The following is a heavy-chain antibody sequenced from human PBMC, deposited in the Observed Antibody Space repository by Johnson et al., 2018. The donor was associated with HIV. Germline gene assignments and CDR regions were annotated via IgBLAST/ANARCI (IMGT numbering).Heavy chain of an antibody. CDR1: GFTFSSYA. V-gene: IGHV3-64*01. CDR2: ISSNGGST. J-gene: IGHJ3*02. D-gene: IGHD6-13*01. Sequence: VQLVESGGGLVQPGGSLRLSCAASGFTFSSYAMHWVRQAPGKGLEYVSAISSNGGSTYYANSVKGRFTISRDNSKNTLYLTMGSLRAEDMAVYYCARDEGPYSSSWTHAFDICGQGTMVTVSS. CDR3: ARDEGPYSSSWTHAFDI.